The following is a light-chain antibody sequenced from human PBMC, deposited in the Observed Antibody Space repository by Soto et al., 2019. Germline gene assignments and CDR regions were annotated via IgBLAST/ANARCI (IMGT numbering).Light chain of an antibody. Sequence: QSALTQPASVSGSPGQSITISCTGTSCDVGGYNYVSWYQQHPGKAPKFMIYDVSNRPSGLSNRFSGSKSGNTASLTISWLQAEDEADYYCSSYTTSNTRQIVFGTGTKVTVL. CDR2: DVS. CDR3: SSYTTSNTRQIV. CDR1: SCDVGGYNY. V-gene: IGLV2-14*01. J-gene: IGLJ1*01.